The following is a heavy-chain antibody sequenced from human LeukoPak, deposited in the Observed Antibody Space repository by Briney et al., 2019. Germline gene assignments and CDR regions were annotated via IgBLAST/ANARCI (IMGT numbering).Heavy chain of an antibody. D-gene: IGHD6-19*01. CDR3: ASGGSAYSSGWAYYYYVMDV. J-gene: IGHJ6*02. CDR1: GGSFSGYY. CDR2: INHSGST. Sequence: SETLSLTCAVYGGSFSGYYWSWIRQPPGKGLEWIGEINHSGSTNYNPSLKSRVTISVDTSKNQFSLKLSSVTAADTAVYYCASGGSAYSSGWAYYYYVMDVWGQGTTVTVSS. V-gene: IGHV4-34*01.